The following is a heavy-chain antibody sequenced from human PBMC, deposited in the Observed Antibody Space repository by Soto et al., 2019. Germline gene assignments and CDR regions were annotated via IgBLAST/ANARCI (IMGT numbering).Heavy chain of an antibody. D-gene: IGHD3-10*01. J-gene: IGHJ6*03. V-gene: IGHV3-74*01. CDR1: EFTFSGRS. CDR3: ARGWFGPDV. CDR2: IDKGGTDS. Sequence: EVQLVESGGGLVQPGGSLRLSCAASEFTFSGRSVHWVRQAPGKGLVWVSGIDKGGTDSTYADSVKGRFTSSRDNAKNTVYLQMNSLRVEDTAVYYCARGWFGPDVGGKGTTVTASS.